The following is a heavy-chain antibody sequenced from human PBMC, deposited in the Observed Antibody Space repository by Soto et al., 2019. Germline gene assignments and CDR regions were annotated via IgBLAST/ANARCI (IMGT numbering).Heavy chain of an antibody. Sequence: EVQLLESGGGLVQPGGSLRLSCTASGFTFSRHAMTWVRQAPGKGLEWVSGLSDSGGSIYYADSVKGRFTISRDNSMNTLYLLMHPLRAEDTAIYYCAKVSSSWYAGFFDLWGQGTLVTVSS. V-gene: IGHV3-23*01. CDR1: GFTFSRHA. J-gene: IGHJ4*02. D-gene: IGHD6-13*01. CDR2: LSDSGGSI. CDR3: AKVSSSWYAGFFDL.